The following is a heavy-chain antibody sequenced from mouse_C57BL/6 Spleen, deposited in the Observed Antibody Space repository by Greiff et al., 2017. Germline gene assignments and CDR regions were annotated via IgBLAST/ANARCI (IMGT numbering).Heavy chain of an antibody. CDR1: GFTFSSYG. D-gene: IGHD1-1*01. Sequence: EVQLVESGGDLVKPGGSLKLSCAASGFTFSSYGMSWVRQTPDKRLEWVATISSGGSYTYYPDSVKGRFTISRDNAKNTLYLQMSSLKSEDTAMYYCARSNLDYYYGSSHWYFDVWGTGTTVTVSS. CDR2: ISSGGSYT. V-gene: IGHV5-6*01. CDR3: ARSNLDYYYGSSHWYFDV. J-gene: IGHJ1*03.